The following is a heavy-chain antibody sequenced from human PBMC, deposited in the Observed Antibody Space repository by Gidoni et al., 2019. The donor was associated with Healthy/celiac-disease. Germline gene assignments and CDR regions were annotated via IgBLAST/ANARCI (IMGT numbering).Heavy chain of an antibody. CDR2: IYYSGST. V-gene: IGHV4-30-4*01. J-gene: IGHJ6*02. CDR1: GGSISSGDYY. Sequence: QVQLQESGPGLVKPSQTLSLTCTVSGGSISSGDYYWSWSRQPPGKGLEWIGYIYYSGSTYYNPSLKSRVTISVDTSKNQFSLKLSSVTAADTAVYYCARDDFKRITSGWYDVYHYGMDVWGQGTTVTVSS. D-gene: IGHD6-19*01. CDR3: ARDDFKRITSGWYDVYHYGMDV.